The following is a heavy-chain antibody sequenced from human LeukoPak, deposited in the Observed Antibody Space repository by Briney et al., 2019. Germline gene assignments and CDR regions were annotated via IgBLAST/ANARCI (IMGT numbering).Heavy chain of an antibody. D-gene: IGHD3-3*02. CDR1: GYTFRQYS. Sequence: ASVKLSCKASGYTFRQYSISWVRRAPGKGLEGMGWVSPSHTTRVYAQDFQGRVTMTADTNTNTVSMELRSLRSDDTAVYFCARDYILPLETDNGDGFAIWGQGTVVTVSS. J-gene: IGHJ3*02. V-gene: IGHV1-18*01. CDR3: ARDYILPLETDNGDGFAI. CDR2: VSPSHTTR.